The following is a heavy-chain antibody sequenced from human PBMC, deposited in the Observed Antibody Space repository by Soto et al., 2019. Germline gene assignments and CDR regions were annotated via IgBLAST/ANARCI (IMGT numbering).Heavy chain of an antibody. J-gene: IGHJ4*01. CDR1: GFTFSFCA. Sequence: EVQLLESGGGLVQPGGSLRLSCAASGFTFSFCAMSWVRQAPGKGLEWVSSIRGRGGDTYYADSVRGRFTISRDNSKNTLYLQVNSLRVEDTAVEYCVKGHSDSCYYFDYWGHGTLVTVSS. D-gene: IGHD1-26*01. CDR2: IRGRGGDT. V-gene: IGHV3-23*01. CDR3: VKGHSDSCYYFDY.